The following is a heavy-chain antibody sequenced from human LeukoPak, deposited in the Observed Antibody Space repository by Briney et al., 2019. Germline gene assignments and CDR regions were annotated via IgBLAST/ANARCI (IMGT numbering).Heavy chain of an antibody. CDR2: IIPIFGTA. Sequence: SVKVSCKASGGTFSSYAISWVRQAPGQGLEWMGGIIPIFGTANYAQKFQGRVMITADESTSTAYMELSSLRSEDTAVYYCARDGSSGYYLFDYWGQGTLVTVSS. CDR1: GGTFSSYA. V-gene: IGHV1-69*13. J-gene: IGHJ4*02. CDR3: ARDGSSGYYLFDY. D-gene: IGHD3-22*01.